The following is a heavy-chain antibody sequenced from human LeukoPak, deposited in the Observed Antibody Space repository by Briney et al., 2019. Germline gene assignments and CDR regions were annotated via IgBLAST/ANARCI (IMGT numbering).Heavy chain of an antibody. J-gene: IGHJ5*02. Sequence: GGSLRLPCAVSGIDFNAAWMSWVRQAPGKGLEWVGRLKSRGGGETADYSAPVKGRFTVSRDDSKNTLYLQMNSLKIEDTGVYFCSWELAYAFGRRLEHWGQGTLVTVAS. CDR2: LKSRGGGETA. V-gene: IGHV3-15*01. CDR3: SWELAYAFGRRLEH. D-gene: IGHD1-1*01. CDR1: GIDFNAAW.